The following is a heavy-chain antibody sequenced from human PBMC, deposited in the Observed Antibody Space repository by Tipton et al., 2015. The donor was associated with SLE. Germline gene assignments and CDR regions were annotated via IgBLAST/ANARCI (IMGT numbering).Heavy chain of an antibody. CDR2: ISYSETT. V-gene: IGHV4-59*01. CDR1: GGSISSYY. D-gene: IGHD2-15*01. CDR3: AGAWQGYCSGGTCYVLDY. Sequence: TLPLTCTVSGGSISSYYWSWIRQPPGKGLEWIGYISYSETTNYKPSLTSRVTISADTPKNQCSLNLRSVTAADTAVYYCAGAWQGYCSGGTCYVLDYWGQGTLVTVSS. J-gene: IGHJ4*02.